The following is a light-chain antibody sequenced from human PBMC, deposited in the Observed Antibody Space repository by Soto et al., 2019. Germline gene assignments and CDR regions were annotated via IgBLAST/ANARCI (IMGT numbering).Light chain of an antibody. J-gene: IGLJ2*01. CDR1: SSDVGGYNY. Sequence: QSALTQPASVSGSPGQSITISCTGTSSDVGGYNYVSWYQQHPGKAPKLMIYEVSNRPSGVSNRFSFSKSGNTASLTISGLQAEDEADYYCSSYTSSSTLVFGGGTKLTVL. CDR2: EVS. V-gene: IGLV2-14*01. CDR3: SSYTSSSTLV.